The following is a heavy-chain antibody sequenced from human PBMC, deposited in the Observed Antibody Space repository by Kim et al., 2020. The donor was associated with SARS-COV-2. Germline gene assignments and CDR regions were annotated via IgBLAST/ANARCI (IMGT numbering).Heavy chain of an antibody. J-gene: IGHJ4*02. D-gene: IGHD1-26*01. CDR3: AKASSAGWEQRS. Sequence: YYAESVKGRFTIARDNSKNTLYLQMNSLRAEDTAVYYCAKASSAGWEQRSWGQGTLVTVSS. V-gene: IGHV3-23*01.